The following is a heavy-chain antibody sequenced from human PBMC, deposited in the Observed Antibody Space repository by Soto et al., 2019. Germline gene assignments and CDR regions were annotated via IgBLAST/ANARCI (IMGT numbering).Heavy chain of an antibody. CDR1: SDSISLYY. J-gene: IGHJ4*02. CDR3: ARDEGGPFNY. Sequence: SETLSLTCTVFSDSISLYYWSWIRQPPGKGLEWIGYIYYSGSSTYNPSLKSRVTMSVDTSKNQFSLNLSSVTAADTAVYYCARDEGGPFNYWGQGTMVT. D-gene: IGHD1-26*01. CDR2: IYYSGSS. V-gene: IGHV4-59*12.